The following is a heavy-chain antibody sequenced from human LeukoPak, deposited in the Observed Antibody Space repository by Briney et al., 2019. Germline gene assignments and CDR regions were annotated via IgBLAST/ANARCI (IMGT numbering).Heavy chain of an antibody. J-gene: IGHJ5*02. D-gene: IGHD3-10*01. CDR2: ISAYNGNT. Sequence: ASVKVSCKASGYTFTSYGISWVRQAPGQGLEWMGWISAYNGNTNYAQKLQGRVTMTTDTSTSTAYMELRSLRSDDTAVYYCARLLWFGESQQKFDPWGQGTLVTVSS. CDR1: GYTFTSYG. CDR3: ARLLWFGESQQKFDP. V-gene: IGHV1-18*01.